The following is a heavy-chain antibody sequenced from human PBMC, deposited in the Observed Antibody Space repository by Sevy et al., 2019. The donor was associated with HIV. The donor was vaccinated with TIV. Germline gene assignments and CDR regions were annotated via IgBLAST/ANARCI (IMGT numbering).Heavy chain of an antibody. CDR2: ISWNSGSI. CDR3: AKGHNEGYCSGGSCYSGYYYYGMDV. V-gene: IGHV3-9*01. CDR1: GFTFDDYA. D-gene: IGHD2-15*01. Sequence: GGSLRLSCAASGFTFDDYAMHWVRQAPGKGLEWVSGISWNSGSIGYADSVKGRFTISRDNAKNSLYLQMNSLRAEDTALYYCAKGHNEGYCSGGSCYSGYYYYGMDVWGQGTTVTVSS. J-gene: IGHJ6*02.